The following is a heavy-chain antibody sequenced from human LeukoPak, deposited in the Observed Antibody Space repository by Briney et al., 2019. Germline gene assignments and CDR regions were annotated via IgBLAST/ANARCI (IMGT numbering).Heavy chain of an antibody. D-gene: IGHD1-26*01. CDR2: ISYDGSNK. CDR1: GFTFSSYA. J-gene: IGHJ1*01. V-gene: IGHV3-30-3*01. Sequence: GGSLRLSCAASGFTFSSYAMHWVRQAPGKGLEGVAVISYDGSNKYYADSVKGRFTISRDNSKNTLYLQMNSLRAEDTAVYYCARAPTGPYSGSLHLQYFQHWGQGTLVTVSS. CDR3: ARAPTGPYSGSLHLQYFQH.